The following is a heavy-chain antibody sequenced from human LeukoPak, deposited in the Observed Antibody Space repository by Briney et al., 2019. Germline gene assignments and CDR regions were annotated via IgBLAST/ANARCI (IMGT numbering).Heavy chain of an antibody. V-gene: IGHV4-39*07. CDR1: GGSISSSIYY. J-gene: IGHJ4*02. CDR2: IYYSGST. Sequence: KASETLSLTCTVSGGSISSSIYYWGWIRQPPGKGLEWVGTIYYSGSTYYNPSLKSRVTISVDTSKNQFSLKLSSVTAADTAVYYCARESITMVRGVIGYWGQGTLVTVSS. CDR3: ARESITMVRGVIGY. D-gene: IGHD3-10*01.